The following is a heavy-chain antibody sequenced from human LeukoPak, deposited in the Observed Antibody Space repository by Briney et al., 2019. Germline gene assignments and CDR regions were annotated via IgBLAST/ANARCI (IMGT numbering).Heavy chain of an antibody. D-gene: IGHD6-13*01. CDR3: ARQYGPGYSSTWYFDY. CDR2: IYYSGNSGNT. V-gene: IGHV4-39*01. J-gene: IGHJ4*02. CDR1: GGSISSSAYS. Sequence: SETLSLTCTVSGGSISSSAYSWGWIRQPPGKGLEWIGNIYYSGNSGNTYYKPALMSRVSISVDTSKNQFSLRLNSVTAADTAVYYCARQYGPGYSSTWYFDYRGQGTLVTVSS.